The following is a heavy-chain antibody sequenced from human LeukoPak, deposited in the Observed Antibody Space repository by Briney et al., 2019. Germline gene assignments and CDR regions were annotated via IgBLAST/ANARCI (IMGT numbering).Heavy chain of an antibody. J-gene: IGHJ4*02. CDR3: AKDYLWFGEKEFFDY. V-gene: IGHV3-23*01. Sequence: GGSLRLSCAASGFTFSSYGMSWVRQAPGKGLEWVSAISGSGGSTYYADSVKGRFTFSRDNSKNTLYLQMNSLRAEDTAVYYCAKDYLWFGEKEFFDYWGQGTLVTVSS. D-gene: IGHD3-10*01. CDR1: GFTFSSYG. CDR2: ISGSGGST.